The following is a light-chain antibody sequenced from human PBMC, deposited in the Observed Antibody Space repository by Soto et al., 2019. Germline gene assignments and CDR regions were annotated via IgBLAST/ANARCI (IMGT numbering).Light chain of an antibody. CDR3: QQYNNWPPFT. V-gene: IGKV3-15*01. CDR2: GAS. Sequence: EIVMTQSPATLSVSPGDRATLSCRASQSVSSNLAWYQQKPGQAPRLLIYGASTRATGIPARFSGSGYGTDFTLTISSLQSEDFAVYFCQQYNNWPPFTFGQGTKLEIK. J-gene: IGKJ2*01. CDR1: QSVSSN.